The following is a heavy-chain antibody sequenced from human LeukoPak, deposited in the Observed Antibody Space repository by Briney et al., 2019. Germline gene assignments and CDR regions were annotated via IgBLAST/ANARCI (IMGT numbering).Heavy chain of an antibody. CDR3: ARVAYGSGSRLIDC. J-gene: IGHJ4*02. Sequence: SETLSLTCTVSGGSINSTNYNWGWIRQPPRRGPEWLASVYYSGLTYYNSSLKSRVSISVDTSKNQFSLKLTSVTAADTAVYYCARVAYGSGSRLIDCWGQGTLVTTSS. CDR2: VYYSGLT. CDR1: GGSINSTNYN. V-gene: IGHV4-39*07. D-gene: IGHD3-10*01.